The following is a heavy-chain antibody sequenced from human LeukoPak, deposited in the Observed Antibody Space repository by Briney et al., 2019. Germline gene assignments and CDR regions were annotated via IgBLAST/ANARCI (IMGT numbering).Heavy chain of an antibody. CDR2: ISSSSSTI. CDR1: GFTFSSYS. CDR3: ATIAVAGIY. J-gene: IGHJ4*02. Sequence: GGSLRLFCEASGFTFSSYSMNWVRQAPGKGLEWVSYISSSSSTIYYADSVKGRFTISRDNAKNSLYLQMNSLRAEDTAVYYCATIAVAGIYWGQGTLVTVSS. D-gene: IGHD6-19*01. V-gene: IGHV3-48*04.